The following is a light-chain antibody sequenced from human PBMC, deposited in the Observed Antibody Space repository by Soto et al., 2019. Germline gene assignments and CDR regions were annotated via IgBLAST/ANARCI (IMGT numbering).Light chain of an antibody. CDR2: AAS. CDR3: QHTYRTPWT. CDR1: QSISSY. V-gene: IGKV1-39*01. J-gene: IGKJ1*01. Sequence: IQLTQTPTFQSECAGDIVTITCRASQSISSYLNWYQQKPGKAPKLLIYAASSLQSGVPSRFSGSGSGTDFTLTISSVQPEDFATYFCQHTYRTPWTSAQRAKV.